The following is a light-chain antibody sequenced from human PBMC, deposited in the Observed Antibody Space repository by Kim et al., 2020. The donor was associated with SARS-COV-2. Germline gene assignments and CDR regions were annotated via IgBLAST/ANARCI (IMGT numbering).Light chain of an antibody. CDR1: QDIHNC. V-gene: IGKV1-33*01. CDR3: QQFDDMPLT. Sequence: SASVGDRVTITWQANQDIHNCLNWYQQTPGRAPKLLIYDAAKLKTGVPSRFSGGGSGTDFTFTISSLQPEDVATYYCQQFDDMPLTLGGGTKLEI. CDR2: DAA. J-gene: IGKJ4*01.